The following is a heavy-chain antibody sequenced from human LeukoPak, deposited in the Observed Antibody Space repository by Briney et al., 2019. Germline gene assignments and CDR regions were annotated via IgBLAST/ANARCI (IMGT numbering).Heavy chain of an antibody. J-gene: IGHJ4*02. V-gene: IGHV3-23*01. CDR3: AKGPGDTYYYDSSGHYFNYFDY. CDR1: GFTFSSYA. Sequence: GGSLRLSCAASGFTFSSYAMSWVRQAPGKGLEWVSAISGSGGSTYYADSVKGRFTISRDNSKNTLYLQMNSLRAEDTAVYYCAKGPGDTYYYDSSGHYFNYFDYWGQGTLVTVSS. D-gene: IGHD3-22*01. CDR2: ISGSGGST.